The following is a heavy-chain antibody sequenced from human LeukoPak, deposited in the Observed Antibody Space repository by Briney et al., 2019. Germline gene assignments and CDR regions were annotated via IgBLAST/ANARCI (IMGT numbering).Heavy chain of an antibody. CDR3: VRDPSGSGFAFNS. CDR2: ISGSGGST. D-gene: IGHD1-1*01. CDR1: GFTFSSYA. J-gene: IGHJ4*02. V-gene: IGHV3-23*01. Sequence: GGSLRLSYAASGFTFSSYAMSWVRQAPGKGLEWVSAISGSGGSTYYADSVKGRFTISRDNSKNTLYLQMNSLRAEDTAVYYCVRDPSGSGFAFNSWGQGALVTVSS.